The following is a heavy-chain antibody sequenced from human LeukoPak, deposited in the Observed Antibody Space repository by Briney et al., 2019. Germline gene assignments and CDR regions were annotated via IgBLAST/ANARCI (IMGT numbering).Heavy chain of an antibody. D-gene: IGHD4-23*01. CDR2: ISYDGSNK. CDR3: AKDPSVTPRAPDY. Sequence: GGSLRLSCAASGFTFSSYGMHWVRQAPGKGLEWVAVISYDGSNKYYADSVKGRFTISRDNSKNTLYLQMNSLRAEDTAVYYCAKDPSVTPRAPDYWGQGTLVTVSS. J-gene: IGHJ4*02. V-gene: IGHV3-30*18. CDR1: GFTFSSYG.